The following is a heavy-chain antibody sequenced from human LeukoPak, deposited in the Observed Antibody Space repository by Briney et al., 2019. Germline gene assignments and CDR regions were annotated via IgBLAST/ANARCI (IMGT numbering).Heavy chain of an antibody. V-gene: IGHV3-15*01. CDR2: IKSKIDGGTT. CDR3: TTSDDSSAYYSSRWYSFDY. Sequence: GTSLRLSCAAPGFTFSNAWMSWVRQAPGKGLEWIGRIKSKIDGGTTDYAAPVKGRFTFSRDDSKNTLYLLMNSLKTEDTAVYYCTTSDDSSAYYSSRWYSFDYWGQGTLVTVSS. CDR1: GFTFSNAW. J-gene: IGHJ4*02. D-gene: IGHD3-22*01.